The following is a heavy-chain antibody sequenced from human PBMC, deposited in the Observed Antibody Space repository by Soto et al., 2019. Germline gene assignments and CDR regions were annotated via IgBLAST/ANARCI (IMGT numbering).Heavy chain of an antibody. CDR3: AYMRGSTWYSN. Sequence: QITLKESGPTLVKPTQTLTLTCNFSGFSLSTHGGGVGWIRQPPGKALAWLALIYWDDDKTYSPSLKSRLTITKDNSKNHVVLTMTTMDPVDTATYYCAYMRGSTWYSNWGQGTLVTVSS. D-gene: IGHD6-13*01. CDR2: IYWDDDK. CDR1: GFSLSTHGGG. J-gene: IGHJ4*02. V-gene: IGHV2-5*02.